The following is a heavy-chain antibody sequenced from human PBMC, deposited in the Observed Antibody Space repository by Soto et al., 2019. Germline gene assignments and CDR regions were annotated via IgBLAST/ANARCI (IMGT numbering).Heavy chain of an antibody. Sequence: ASVKVSCKASGYTFTSYYMHWVRQAPGQGLEWMGIINPSGGSTSYAQKFQGRVTMTRDTSTSTVYMELSSLRSEDTAVYYCAREPPRPPVGPRRLYFDYWGQGTLVTVSS. CDR1: GYTFTSYY. CDR3: AREPPRPPVGPRRLYFDY. D-gene: IGHD1-26*01. V-gene: IGHV1-46*01. CDR2: INPSGGST. J-gene: IGHJ4*02.